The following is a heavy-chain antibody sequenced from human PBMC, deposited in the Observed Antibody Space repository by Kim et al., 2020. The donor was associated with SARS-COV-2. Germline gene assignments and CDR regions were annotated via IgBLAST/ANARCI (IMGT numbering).Heavy chain of an antibody. Sequence: GGSLRLSCAASGFTFSGYWMSWVRQAPGKGLEWVANIKQDGSEKYYVDSVKGRFTISRDNAKNSLYLQMNSLRAEDTAVYYCARPLHYDILTGYSDYWGQGTLVSVSS. V-gene: IGHV3-7*01. D-gene: IGHD3-9*01. CDR1: GFTFSGYW. CDR2: IKQDGSEK. J-gene: IGHJ4*02. CDR3: ARPLHYDILTGYSDY.